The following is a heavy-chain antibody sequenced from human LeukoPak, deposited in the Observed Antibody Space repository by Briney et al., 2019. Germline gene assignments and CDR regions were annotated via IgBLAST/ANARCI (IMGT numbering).Heavy chain of an antibody. V-gene: IGHV4-38-2*01. CDR1: GYSISSGYY. Sequence: SETLSLTCAVSGYSISSGYYWAWIRQPPGKGLEWIGSIYHSGSTDYNTSLKSRVTISIDTSKNQFSLKLSSVTAADTAVYYCARHGGFYDFWSAITKYYFNLWGRGTQVTVSS. CDR3: ARHGGFYDFWSAITKYYFNL. D-gene: IGHD3-3*01. CDR2: IYHSGST. J-gene: IGHJ2*01.